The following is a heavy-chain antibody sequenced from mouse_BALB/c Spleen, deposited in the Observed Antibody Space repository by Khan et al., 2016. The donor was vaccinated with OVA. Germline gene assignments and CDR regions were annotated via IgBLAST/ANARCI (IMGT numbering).Heavy chain of an antibody. Sequence: QVQLQQSGAELAKPGASVKMSCKASGYTFTTYWMHWVKQRPGQGLEWVGYINPTSAYTDYNEKFKDKATLSADKSSSTAYMQLSSLTSEDSAVYYCARDRIAYWGQGTTLTVSS. CDR3: ARDRIAY. J-gene: IGHJ2*01. V-gene: IGHV1-7*01. CDR2: INPTSAYT. CDR1: GYTFTTYW.